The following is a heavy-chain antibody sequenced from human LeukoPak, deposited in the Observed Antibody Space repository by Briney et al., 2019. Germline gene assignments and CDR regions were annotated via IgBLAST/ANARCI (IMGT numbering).Heavy chain of an antibody. V-gene: IGHV3-48*01. Sequence: PGGSLRLSCAASGFMFDTYIMTWVRQAPGKGLEWISYINGINAVYYTDSVQGRFNISRDNAKNSLYLQMNSLRVEDTAMYYCARVSARGYDYWGRGTLVTVSS. CDR2: INGINAV. D-gene: IGHD5-18*01. J-gene: IGHJ4*02. CDR1: GFMFDTYI. CDR3: ARVSARGYDY.